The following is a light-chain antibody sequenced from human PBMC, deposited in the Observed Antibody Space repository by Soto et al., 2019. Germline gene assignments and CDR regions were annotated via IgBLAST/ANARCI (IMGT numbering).Light chain of an antibody. J-gene: IGKJ5*01. CDR3: QQYGSSPIT. V-gene: IGKV3-20*01. CDR1: QSVSND. Sequence: ERVMTQSPATLSVSPGERATLSCRASQSVSNDLAWYQQKPGQAPRLLINGASSRATGIPDRFSGSGSGTDFTLTVSRLEPEDFAVYYCQQYGSSPITFGRGTRLEIK. CDR2: GAS.